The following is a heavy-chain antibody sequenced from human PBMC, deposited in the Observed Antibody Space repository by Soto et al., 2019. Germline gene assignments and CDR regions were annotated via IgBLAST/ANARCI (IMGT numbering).Heavy chain of an antibody. CDR1: GFTFSSCA. Sequence: GGSLRLSCAASGFTFSSCAMGWVRQAPGKGLEWVSDIIDSGASTYYADSVKGRFTISRGNSKSTLYLQMNSLRAEDTALYYCAKGRSYYYYYRVDVWGQGTTVTVSS. V-gene: IGHV3-23*01. CDR2: IIDSGAST. J-gene: IGHJ6*02. CDR3: AKGRSYYYYYRVDV.